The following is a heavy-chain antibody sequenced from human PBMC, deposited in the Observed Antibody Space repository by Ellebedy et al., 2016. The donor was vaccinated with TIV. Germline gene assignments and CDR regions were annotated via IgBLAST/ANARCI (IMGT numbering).Heavy chain of an antibody. V-gene: IGHV4-39*01. Sequence: MPSETLSLTCTVSGGSISNTIDYWGWIRQPPGKGLQWIGSIFHNGRTYYNPSLKSRVTMSVDTSKDQFSLNLSSVTAAETAVYYCARLRYGQQGQFYGMDVWGPGTTVTVSS. CDR1: GGSISNTIDY. CDR2: IFHNGRT. D-gene: IGHD4-17*01. J-gene: IGHJ6*02. CDR3: ARLRYGQQGQFYGMDV.